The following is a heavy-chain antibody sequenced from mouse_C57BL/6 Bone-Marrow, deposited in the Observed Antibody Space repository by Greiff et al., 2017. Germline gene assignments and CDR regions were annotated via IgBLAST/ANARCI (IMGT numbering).Heavy chain of an antibody. CDR3: AYYSNSFAY. Sequence: VQLQQPGAELVRPGSSVKLSCKASSYTFTSYWMDWVKQRPGQGLEWIGNIYPSDSETHYNQKFKDKATLTVDKSSSTAYMQLSSLTSEDSAVYYCAYYSNSFAYWGQGTLVTVSA. CDR1: SYTFTSYW. J-gene: IGHJ3*01. CDR2: IYPSDSET. V-gene: IGHV1-61*01. D-gene: IGHD2-5*01.